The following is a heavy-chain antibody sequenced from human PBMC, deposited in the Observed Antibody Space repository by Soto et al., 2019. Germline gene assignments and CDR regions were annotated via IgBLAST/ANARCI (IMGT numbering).Heavy chain of an antibody. Sequence: PGESLKISCKGSGYSFTSYWIGWVRQMPVKGLEWMGIIYPGDSDTRYSPSFQGQVTISADKSISTAYLQWSSLKASDTAMYYCARARDSYHPRTLRWYYYYGMDVWGQGTTVTVSS. CDR3: ARARDSYHPRTLRWYYYYGMDV. V-gene: IGHV5-51*01. D-gene: IGHD5-18*01. J-gene: IGHJ6*02. CDR1: GYSFTSYW. CDR2: IYPGDSDT.